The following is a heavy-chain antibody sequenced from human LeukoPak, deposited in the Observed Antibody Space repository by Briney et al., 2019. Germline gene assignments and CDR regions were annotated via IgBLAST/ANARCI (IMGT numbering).Heavy chain of an antibody. CDR3: AKGRGRGDDFWSGDPYYFDY. Sequence: GGSLRLSCAASGFTFSSYGMHWVRQAPGKGLEWVAFIRYDGSNKYYADSVKGRFTISRDNSKNTLYLQMNNLRVEDTAVYYCAKGRGRGDDFWSGDPYYFDYWGQGTLVTVSS. J-gene: IGHJ4*02. CDR1: GFTFSSYG. D-gene: IGHD3-3*01. CDR2: IRYDGSNK. V-gene: IGHV3-30*02.